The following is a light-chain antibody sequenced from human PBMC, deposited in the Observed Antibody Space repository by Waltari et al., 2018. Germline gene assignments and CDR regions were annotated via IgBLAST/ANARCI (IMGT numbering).Light chain of an antibody. Sequence: CRTSQSLSRALAWYQQNPGLAPKLLIYGVSTRPTGIPGRFSGSESGTDFSLTITRLEPEDFAVYYCQHYVRVPVAFGQGTKVDI. J-gene: IGKJ1*01. CDR1: QSLSRA. V-gene: IGKV3-20*01. CDR3: QHYVRVPVA. CDR2: GVS.